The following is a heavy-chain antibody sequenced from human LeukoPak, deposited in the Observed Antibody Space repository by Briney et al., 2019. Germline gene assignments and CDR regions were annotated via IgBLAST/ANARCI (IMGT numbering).Heavy chain of an antibody. D-gene: IGHD3-10*01. J-gene: IGHJ6*03. CDR3: AKDLLWFGEPYYMDV. V-gene: IGHV3-48*03. CDR2: ISSSGSTI. CDR1: GFTFSSYE. Sequence: GGSLRLSCAASGFTFSSYEMNWVRQAPGKGLEWVSYISSSGSTIYYADSVKGRFTISRDNSKNTLYLQMNSLRAEDTAVYYCAKDLLWFGEPYYMDVWGKGTTVTVSS.